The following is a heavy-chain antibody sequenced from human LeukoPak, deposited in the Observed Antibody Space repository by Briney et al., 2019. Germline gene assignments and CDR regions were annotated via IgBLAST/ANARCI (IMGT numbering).Heavy chain of an antibody. CDR2: ISSSGTTT. CDR3: AKKGYSHNWFSY. V-gene: IGHV3-48*04. D-gene: IGHD1-1*01. Sequence: GGSLRLSCAASGFTFSDFNMNWVRQAPGKGLEWIAYISSSGTTTLYADSVKGRFTISRDNAENSLSLQMNGLRPDDTAFYFCAKKGYSHNWFSYRGQGTLVTVSS. CDR1: GFTFSDFN. J-gene: IGHJ4*02.